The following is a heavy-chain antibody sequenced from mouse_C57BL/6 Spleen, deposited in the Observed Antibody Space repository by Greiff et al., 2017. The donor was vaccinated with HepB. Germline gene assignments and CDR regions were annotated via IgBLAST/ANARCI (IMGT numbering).Heavy chain of an antibody. V-gene: IGHV5-12*01. CDR3: ARHQLGAMDY. D-gene: IGHD4-1*02. CDR2: ISNGGGST. CDR1: GFTFSDYY. J-gene: IGHJ4*01. Sequence: EVKLEESGGGLVQPGGSLKLSCAASGFTFSDYYMYWVRQTPEKRLEWVAYISNGGGSTYYPDTVKGRFTISRDNAKNTLYLQMSRLKSEDTAMYYCARHQLGAMDYWGQGTSVTVSS.